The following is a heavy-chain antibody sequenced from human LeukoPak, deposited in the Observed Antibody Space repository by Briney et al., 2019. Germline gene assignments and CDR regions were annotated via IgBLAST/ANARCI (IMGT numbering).Heavy chain of an antibody. J-gene: IGHJ4*02. D-gene: IGHD4-17*01. V-gene: IGHV4-61*01. CDR1: GGSFSSNTYY. CDR3: ARLNGDYVIDY. Sequence: SETLSLTCTVSGGSFSSNTYYWGWIRQPPGKGLEWIGYIYYSGSTNYNPSLKSRVTISVDTSKNQFSLKLSSVTAADTAVYYCARLNGDYVIDYWGQGTLVTVSS. CDR2: IYYSGST.